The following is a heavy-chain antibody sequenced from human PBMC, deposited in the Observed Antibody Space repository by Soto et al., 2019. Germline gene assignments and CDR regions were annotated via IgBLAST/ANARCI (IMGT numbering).Heavy chain of an antibody. V-gene: IGHV3-23*01. CDR1: GLTFSSYA. Sequence: SGGSLRLSCAASGLTFSSYAMNWVRQAPGKGLEWVSVIRGTGGSASYAESVKSRFTIARDNSKNTMYLQMNGLRAEDTASFYCVKEGRGWYSRGSFVFWGRGTMVTVSS. CDR3: VKEGRGWYSRGSFVF. D-gene: IGHD6-19*01. CDR2: IRGTGGSA. J-gene: IGHJ3*01.